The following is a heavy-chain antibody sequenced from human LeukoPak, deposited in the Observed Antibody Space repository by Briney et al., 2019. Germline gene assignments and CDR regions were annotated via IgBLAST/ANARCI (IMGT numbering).Heavy chain of an antibody. CDR3: ARGPGGTVFDWLLPDAFDI. CDR1: GGSFSGYY. J-gene: IGHJ3*02. D-gene: IGHD3-9*01. Sequence: SETLSLTCAVYGGSFSGYYWSWIRQPPGKGLEWIGEINHSGSTNYNPSLKSRVTISVDTSKNQFSLKLSSVTAADTAVYYCARGPGGTVFDWLLPDAFDIWGQGTMVTVSS. V-gene: IGHV4-34*01. CDR2: INHSGST.